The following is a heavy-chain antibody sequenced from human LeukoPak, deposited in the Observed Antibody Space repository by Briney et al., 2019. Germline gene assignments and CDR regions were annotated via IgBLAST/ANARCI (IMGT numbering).Heavy chain of an antibody. CDR3: ARGRDGYNWEGYYYYHYMDV. D-gene: IGHD5-24*01. V-gene: IGHV1-18*01. CDR1: GYTFTSYG. CDR2: ISAYNGNT. J-gene: IGHJ6*03. Sequence: ASVKVSCKASGYTFTSYGISWVRQAPGQGLEWMGWISAYNGNTNYAQKLQGRVTMTTDTSTSTAYMELRSLRSDDTAVYYCARGRDGYNWEGYYYYHYMDVWGKGTTVTISS.